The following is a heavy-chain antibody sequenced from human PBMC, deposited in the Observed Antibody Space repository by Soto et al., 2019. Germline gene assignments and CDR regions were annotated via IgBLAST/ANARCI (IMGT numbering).Heavy chain of an antibody. V-gene: IGHV3-7*01. CDR2: IKKNDREK. D-gene: IGHD2-2*01. Sequence: EVKLVESGGGLVQPGGSLRLSWAASGFAVSSYYMSWVRQAPGKGLEWVANIKKNDREKSYLDSVKGRFTIARDDAMNSLFLQMHSLRVDDTAVYYCAREKRAIGYFDYWGQGTLVTVSS. CDR1: GFAVSSYY. CDR3: AREKRAIGYFDY. J-gene: IGHJ4*02.